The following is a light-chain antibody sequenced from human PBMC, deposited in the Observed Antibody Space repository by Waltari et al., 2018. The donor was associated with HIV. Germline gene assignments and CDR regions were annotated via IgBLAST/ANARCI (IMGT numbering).Light chain of an antibody. CDR3: GSFVGSNSHYV. V-gene: IGLV2-8*01. CDR1: NSDVGGYNY. J-gene: IGLJ1*01. Sequence: QSALTQPPSASGSPGQSVTISCTGTNSDVGGYNYVSWYQQRPGKAPKLMIFEVIKRPSGVPDRFSGSKSGNPASLTVSGLQADDEADYYCGSFVGSNSHYVFGTGTKVTVL. CDR2: EVI.